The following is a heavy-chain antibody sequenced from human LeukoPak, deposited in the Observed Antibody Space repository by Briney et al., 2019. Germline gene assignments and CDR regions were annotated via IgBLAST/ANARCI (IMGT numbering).Heavy chain of an antibody. D-gene: IGHD5-12*01. CDR2: INPNSGGT. CDR1: GYTFTGYY. J-gene: IGHJ4*02. V-gene: IGHV1-2*02. CDR3: VRDTQSQRWLQLRESYYFDY. Sequence: ASVKVSCKASGYTFTGYYMHWVRQAPGQGLEWMGWINPNSGGTNYAQKFQGRVTMTRDTSISTAYMELSRLRSDDTAVYYCVRDTQSQRWLQLRESYYFDYWGQGTLVTVSS.